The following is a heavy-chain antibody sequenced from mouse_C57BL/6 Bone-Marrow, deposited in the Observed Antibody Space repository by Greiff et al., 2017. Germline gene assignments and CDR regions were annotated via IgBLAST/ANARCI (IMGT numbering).Heavy chain of an antibody. Sequence: QVQLKQPGAELVRPGTSVKLSCKASGYTFTSYWMHWVKQRPGQGLEWIGVIDPSDSYTNYNQKFKGKATLTVDPSSSTAYMQLSSLTSEDSAVYYCARWHYYGSSYDFDYWGQGTTLTVSS. D-gene: IGHD1-1*01. J-gene: IGHJ2*01. V-gene: IGHV1-59*01. CDR1: GYTFTSYW. CDR2: IDPSDSYT. CDR3: ARWHYYGSSYDFDY.